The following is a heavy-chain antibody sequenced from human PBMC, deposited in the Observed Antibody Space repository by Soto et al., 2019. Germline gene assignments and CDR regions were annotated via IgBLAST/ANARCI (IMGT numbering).Heavy chain of an antibody. CDR3: ARDLLGTYYYGSGIHLPTYYYYYYGMYV. CDR1: GWSFSGYY. CDR2: INHSGST. Sequence: ETLSLTCAVYGWSFSGYYWSWIRQPPGKGLEWIGEINHSGSTNYNPSLKSRVTISVDTSKNQFSLKLSSVTAADTAVYYCARDLLGTYYYGSGIHLPTYYYYYYGMYVWGQGTTVTVSS. J-gene: IGHJ6*02. V-gene: IGHV4-34*01. D-gene: IGHD3-10*01.